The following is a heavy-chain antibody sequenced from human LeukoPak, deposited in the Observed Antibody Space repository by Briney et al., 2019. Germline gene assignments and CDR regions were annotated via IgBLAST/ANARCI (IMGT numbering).Heavy chain of an antibody. CDR1: GFTFGDYA. Sequence: PGRSLRLSCTASGFTFGDYAMSRVRQAPGKGLEWVANIKQDGSEKYYVDSVKGRFTISRDNAKNSLYLQMNSLRAEDTAVYYCARDQSGYGAIWGQGTLVTVSS. D-gene: IGHD5-12*01. CDR3: ARDQSGYGAI. V-gene: IGHV3-7*01. CDR2: IKQDGSEK. J-gene: IGHJ4*02.